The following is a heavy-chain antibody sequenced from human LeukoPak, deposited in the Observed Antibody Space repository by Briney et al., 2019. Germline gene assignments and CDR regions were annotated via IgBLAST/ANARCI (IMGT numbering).Heavy chain of an antibody. V-gene: IGHV3-30*03. CDR3: ARAGHSSGYYYWFDP. CDR1: GFTFSSYG. CDR2: ISYDGSNK. Sequence: GGSLRLSCAASGFTFSSYGMHWVRQAPGKGLEWVAVISYDGSNKYYADSVKGRFTISRDNSKNTLYLQMNSLRAEDTAVYYCARAGHSSGYYYWFDPWGQGTLVTVSS. J-gene: IGHJ5*02. D-gene: IGHD3-22*01.